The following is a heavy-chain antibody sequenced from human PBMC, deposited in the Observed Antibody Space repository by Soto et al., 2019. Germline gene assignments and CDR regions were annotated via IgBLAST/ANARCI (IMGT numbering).Heavy chain of an antibody. V-gene: IGHV3-30*18. CDR2: VSYDGSNK. CDR1: GFTFSSYG. D-gene: IGHD3-22*01. Sequence: GGSQRLSCAASGFTFSSYGVHWVRQAPGKGLEWVASVSYDGSNKHYADSVKGRFTISRDNSRNTLDLQMNSLRAEDTAVYYCAKDTYYYDRSGYYTYDHWGQGT. CDR3: AKDTYYYDRSGYYTYDH. J-gene: IGHJ4*02.